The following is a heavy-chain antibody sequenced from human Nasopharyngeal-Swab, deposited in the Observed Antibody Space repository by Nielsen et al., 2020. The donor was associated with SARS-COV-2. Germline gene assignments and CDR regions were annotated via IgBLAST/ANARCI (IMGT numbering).Heavy chain of an antibody. CDR1: AASISTYY. CDR3: ARSSRDWPPKRGTLDI. D-gene: IGHD2-21*02. Sequence: LRPSCTLSAASISTYYWSWIRQSPGTGLESIGCISYSGTTNYTPSLKNPVTISVDTSNNHLSLKLSSVTAADSAIYYCARSSRDWPPKRGTLDIWGQGTVVTVSS. J-gene: IGHJ3*02. CDR2: ISYSGTT. V-gene: IGHV4-59*01.